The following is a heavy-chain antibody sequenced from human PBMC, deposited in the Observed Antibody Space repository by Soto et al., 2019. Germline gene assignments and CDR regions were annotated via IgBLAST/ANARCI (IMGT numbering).Heavy chain of an antibody. CDR2: ISSYTGNT. V-gene: IGHV1-18*04. J-gene: IGHJ5*02. CDR3: ARDPREYWTSYWFDP. D-gene: IGHD3-10*01. Sequence: ASVKVSCKASGYTFTSYGISWVRQAPGQGLEWMGWISSYTGNTNYAQKVQGRVTLTTDTSTSTTYMELRSLRSDDTAVYYCARDPREYWTSYWFDPWGQGTLVTVSS. CDR1: GYTFTSYG.